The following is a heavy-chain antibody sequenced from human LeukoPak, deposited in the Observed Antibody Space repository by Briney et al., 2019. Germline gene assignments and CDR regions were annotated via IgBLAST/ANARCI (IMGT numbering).Heavy chain of an antibody. Sequence: GGSLRLSCAASGFTVSNNYMSWVRQALGKGLEWVSITYSDSNTNYADSVKGRFTISRDTSQNTLSLQMNSLRAEDTAVYYCVRKNRDFNAAFDIWGQGTVVTVSS. CDR1: GFTVSNNY. V-gene: IGHV3-53*01. J-gene: IGHJ3*02. D-gene: IGHD2-21*02. CDR3: VRKNRDFNAAFDI. CDR2: TYSDSNT.